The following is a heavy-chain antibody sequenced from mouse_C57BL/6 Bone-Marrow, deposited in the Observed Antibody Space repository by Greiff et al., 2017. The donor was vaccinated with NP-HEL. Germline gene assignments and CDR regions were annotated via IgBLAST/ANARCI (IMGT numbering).Heavy chain of an antibody. CDR1: GFTFSDYG. V-gene: IGHV5-17*01. D-gene: IGHD2-1*01. J-gene: IGHJ4*01. CDR3: ARHYGNFYYAMDY. CDR2: ISSGSSTI. Sequence: EVKLQESGGGLVKPGGSLKLSCAASGFTFSDYGMHWVRQAPEKGLEWVAYISSGSSTIYYADTVKGRFTISRDNAKNTLFLQMTSLRSEDTAMYYCARHYGNFYYAMDYWGQGTSVTVSS.